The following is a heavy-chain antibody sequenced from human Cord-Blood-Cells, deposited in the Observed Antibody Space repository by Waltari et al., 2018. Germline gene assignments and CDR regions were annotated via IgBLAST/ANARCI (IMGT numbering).Heavy chain of an antibody. CDR2: INHSGST. Sequence: QVQLQQWGAGLLKPSETLSLTCAVYGGSFSGYYWRWIRQPPGTGLEWIGEINHSGSTNYNPSLKSRVTISVDTSKNQFSLKLSSVTAADTAVYYCARGHTMVRGVKGSNWFDPWGQGTLVTVSS. CDR3: ARGHTMVRGVKGSNWFDP. CDR1: GGSFSGYY. J-gene: IGHJ5*02. D-gene: IGHD3-10*01. V-gene: IGHV4-34*01.